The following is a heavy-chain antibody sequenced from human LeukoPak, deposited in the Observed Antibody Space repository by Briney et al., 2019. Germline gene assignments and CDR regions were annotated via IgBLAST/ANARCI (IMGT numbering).Heavy chain of an antibody. CDR2: IYHSGST. Sequence: SETLSLTCAVSGYSISSGYYWGWIRQPPGKGLEWIGSIYHSGSTYYNPSLKSRVTISVDTSKNQFSLKLSSVTAADTAVYYCARIRIVPEQSLFDYWGQGTLVTVSP. J-gene: IGHJ4*02. D-gene: IGHD2-2*01. CDR1: GYSISSGYY. CDR3: ARIRIVPEQSLFDY. V-gene: IGHV4-38-2*01.